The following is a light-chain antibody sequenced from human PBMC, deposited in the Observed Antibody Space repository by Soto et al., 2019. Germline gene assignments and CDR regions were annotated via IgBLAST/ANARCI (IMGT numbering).Light chain of an antibody. CDR3: QQSYNMPIT. CDR1: QSISTY. V-gene: IGKV1-39*01. Sequence: DIQMTQSPSSLSASVGDRVTVTCRASQSISTYLNWYQQKPGTAPKLLIYAESSLQGGVTSRFSGSGSGTDFTITISSLQPEDFAIYYCQQSYNMPITFGQGTRLEIK. CDR2: AES. J-gene: IGKJ5*01.